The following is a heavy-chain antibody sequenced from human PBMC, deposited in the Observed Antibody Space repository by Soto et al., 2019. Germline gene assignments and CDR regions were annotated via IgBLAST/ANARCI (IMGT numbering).Heavy chain of an antibody. J-gene: IGHJ6*03. CDR1: GYMFTSYG. D-gene: IGHD3-10*01. CDR2: ISVNNGNT. CDR3: ARFNGSGTNYYMAV. Sequence: QVQLVQSGAELKKPGASAKVSCKASGYMFTSYGISWVRQAPGQGLEWMAWISVNNGNTNYAQKFQGRVNMTTDTSTNTAHMELRSLRYDDTAVYYCARFNGSGTNYYMAVGGKGTTVIVSS. V-gene: IGHV1-18*01.